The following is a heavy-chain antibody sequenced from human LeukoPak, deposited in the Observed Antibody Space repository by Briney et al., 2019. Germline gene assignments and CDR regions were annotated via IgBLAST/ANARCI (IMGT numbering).Heavy chain of an antibody. D-gene: IGHD3-22*01. CDR1: GYTFTSYG. J-gene: IGHJ4*02. V-gene: IGHV1-18*01. CDR3: ASDMYYDSSGYFGY. Sequence: ASVKVSCKASGYTFTSYGISWVRQAPGQGLEWMGWISAYNGNTNYAQKLQGRVTMTTDTSTSTAYMELRSLRSDDTAVYYCASDMYYDSSGYFGYWGQGTLVAVSS. CDR2: ISAYNGNT.